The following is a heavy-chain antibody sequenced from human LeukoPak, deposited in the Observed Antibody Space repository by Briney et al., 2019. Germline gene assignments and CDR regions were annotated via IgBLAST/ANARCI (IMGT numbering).Heavy chain of an antibody. D-gene: IGHD6-13*01. CDR2: IKQDGSEK. Sequence: GGSLRLSCAASGFTFSSYWMSWVRQAPGKGLEWVANIKQDGSEKYYVDSVKGRFTISRDNAKNSLYLQMNSLRAEDTAVYYCARDRSRKYYYYYYYYMDVWGKGTTVTVSS. CDR3: ARDRSRKYYYYYYYYMDV. CDR1: GFTFSSYW. J-gene: IGHJ6*03. V-gene: IGHV3-7*01.